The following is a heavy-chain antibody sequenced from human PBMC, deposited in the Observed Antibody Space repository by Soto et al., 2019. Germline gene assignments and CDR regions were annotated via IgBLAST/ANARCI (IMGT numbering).Heavy chain of an antibody. D-gene: IGHD6-13*01. CDR3: ANDLAAAGPFDG. V-gene: IGHV1-18*01. CDR1: GYTFTNYA. J-gene: IGHJ4*02. CDR2: ISAYNGNT. Sequence: QVQLVQSGAEVKKPGASVKVSCKASGYTFTNYAFSWVRQAPGQGLEWMGWISAYNGNTNYPQKLQVRVTMTTDTSTSTAYMELRSLRSDDTAVDYCANDLAAAGPFDGWGQGTLVTVSS.